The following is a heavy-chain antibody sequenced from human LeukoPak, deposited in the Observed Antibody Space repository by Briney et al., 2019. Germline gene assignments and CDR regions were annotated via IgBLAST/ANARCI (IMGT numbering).Heavy chain of an antibody. V-gene: IGHV4-59*12. CDR2: IYHSGST. D-gene: IGHD3-3*02. J-gene: IGHJ3*02. Sequence: SETLSLTCTVSGGSISSYYWSWIRQPPGKGLEWIGYIYHSGSTYYNPSLKSRVTISVDRSKNQFSLKLSSVTAADTAVYYCARAFQGSITHAFDIWGQGTMVTVSS. CDR3: ARAFQGSITHAFDI. CDR1: GGSISSYY.